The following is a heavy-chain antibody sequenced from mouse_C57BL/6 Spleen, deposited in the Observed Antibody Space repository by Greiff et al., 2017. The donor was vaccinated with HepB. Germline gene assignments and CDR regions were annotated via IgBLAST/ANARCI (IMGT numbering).Heavy chain of an antibody. CDR2: IYPGDGDT. D-gene: IGHD1-1*01. J-gene: IGHJ4*01. Sequence: VQLVESGAELVKPGASVKISCKASGYAFSSYWMNWVKQRPGKGLEWIGQIYPGDGDTNYNGKFKGKATLTADKSSSTAYMQLSSLTSEDSAVYFCALYGSSPYYYAMDYWGQGTSVTVSS. CDR1: GYAFSSYW. CDR3: ALYGSSPYYYAMDY. V-gene: IGHV1-80*01.